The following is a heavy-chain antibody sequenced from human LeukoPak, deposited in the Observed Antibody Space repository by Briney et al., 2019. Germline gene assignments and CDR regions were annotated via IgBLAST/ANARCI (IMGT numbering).Heavy chain of an antibody. D-gene: IGHD3-22*01. Sequence: GGSLRLSCAASGFTFSSYGMHWVRQAPGEGLEWVANIKQDGSEKYYVDSVKGRFTISRDNAKNSLYLQMNSLRAEDTAVYYCATNLNYDREFDYWGQGTLVAVSS. CDR1: GFTFSSYG. V-gene: IGHV3-7*02. CDR2: IKQDGSEK. CDR3: ATNLNYDREFDY. J-gene: IGHJ4*02.